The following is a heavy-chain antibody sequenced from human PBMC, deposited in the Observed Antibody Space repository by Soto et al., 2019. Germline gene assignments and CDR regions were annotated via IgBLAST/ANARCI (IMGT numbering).Heavy chain of an antibody. CDR1: GFTFSSYG. D-gene: IGHD6-19*01. CDR2: ISYDGSNK. CDR3: ANAGGEGSSGWYGYYYYGMDV. Sequence: QVELVESGGGVVQPGRSLRLSCAASGFTFSSYGMHWVRQAPGKGLEWVAVISYDGSNKYYADSVKGRFTISRDNSKNTLYLQMNRLRAEDTAVYYCANAGGEGSSGWYGYYYYGMDVWGQGTTVTVSS. V-gene: IGHV3-30*18. J-gene: IGHJ6*02.